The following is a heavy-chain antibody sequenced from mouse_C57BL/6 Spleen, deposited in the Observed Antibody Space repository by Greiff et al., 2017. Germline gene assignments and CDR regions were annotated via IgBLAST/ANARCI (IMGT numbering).Heavy chain of an antibody. V-gene: IGHV1-80*01. Sequence: QVQLQQSGAELVKPGASVKISCKASGYAFSSYWMNWVKQRPGKGLEWIGQIYPGDGDTNYNGKFKGKATLTADKSSSTAYMQLSSLTSEYSAVYFCARRGDGCYYGAWFAYWGQGTLVTVSA. J-gene: IGHJ3*01. D-gene: IGHD2-3*01. CDR1: GYAFSSYW. CDR3: ARRGDGCYYGAWFAY. CDR2: IYPGDGDT.